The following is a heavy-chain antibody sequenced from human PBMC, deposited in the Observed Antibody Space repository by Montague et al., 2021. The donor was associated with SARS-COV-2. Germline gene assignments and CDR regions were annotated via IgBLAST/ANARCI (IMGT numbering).Heavy chain of an antibody. J-gene: IGHJ4*02. Sequence: SLRLSCAASGFTFSSYEMNWVRQAPGKGLEWVSDISSGGGTMYYAGSVNGRFTISRDNAKNSLYLQMNSLRAEDTAVYYCARGNYDSSGNYPAYYFDNWGQGTLVTVSS. CDR2: ISSGGGTM. V-gene: IGHV3-48*03. CDR3: ARGNYDSSGNYPAYYFDN. CDR1: GFTFSSYE. D-gene: IGHD3-22*01.